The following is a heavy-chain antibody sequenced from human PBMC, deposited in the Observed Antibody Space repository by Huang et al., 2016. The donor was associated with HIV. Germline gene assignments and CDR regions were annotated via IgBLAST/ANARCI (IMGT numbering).Heavy chain of an antibody. CDR1: GFRFDNST. D-gene: IGHD1-26*01. J-gene: IGHJ4*02. Sequence: EVQLVESGGNLIQTGGSLRLACGASGFRFDNSTMYWVRQAPGKGLECVSRISWNSANIAYGDSVKGRFTISRDNARNSLYLQMNSLRPDDTALYYCVKGDIVGTANFFDYWGQGTQVSVSS. V-gene: IGHV3-9*01. CDR2: ISWNSANI. CDR3: VKGDIVGTANFFDY.